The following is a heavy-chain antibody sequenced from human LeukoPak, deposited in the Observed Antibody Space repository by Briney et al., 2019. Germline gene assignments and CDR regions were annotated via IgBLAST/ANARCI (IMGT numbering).Heavy chain of an antibody. V-gene: IGHV5-51*01. CDR2: IYPGDSDT. CDR1: GYSFTSYW. D-gene: IGHD1-26*01. Sequence: GESLKISCKGSGYSFTSYWIGWVRQMPGKGLEWMGIIYPGDSDTRYSPSFQGQVTISADKSISTAYLQWSSLKASDTATYYCARLGGVGAQQPNWFDPWGQGTLVTVSS. J-gene: IGHJ5*02. CDR3: ARLGGVGAQQPNWFDP.